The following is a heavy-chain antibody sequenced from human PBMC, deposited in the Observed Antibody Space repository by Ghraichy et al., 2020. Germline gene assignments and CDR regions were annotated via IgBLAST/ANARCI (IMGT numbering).Heavy chain of an antibody. CDR1: GDSIISTNW. J-gene: IGHJ2*01. CDR3: ARMSCSPNWFFDR. D-gene: IGHD2-15*01. CDR2: VYHSGTS. V-gene: IGHV4/OR15-8*01. Sequence: SETLSLTCAVSGDSIISTNWWTWVHQPPGKGLEWIGEVYHSGTSNYNPSLKGRGTISVDASKNKFSLTITSVTAADTAVYFCARMSCSPNWFFDRWGRGALVIVSS.